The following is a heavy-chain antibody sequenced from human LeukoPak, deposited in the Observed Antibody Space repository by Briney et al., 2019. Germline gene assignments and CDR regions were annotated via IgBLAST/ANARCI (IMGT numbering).Heavy chain of an antibody. CDR1: GFTFDDYA. J-gene: IGHJ5*02. CDR3: AKDRDFIAAAGSDNWFDP. Sequence: GGSLRLSCAASGFTFDDYAMHWVRQAPGKGLEWVSLISGDGGSTYYADSVKGRFTISRDNSKNSLYLQMNSLRAEDTAVYYCAKDRDFIAAAGSDNWFDPWGQGTLVTVSS. V-gene: IGHV3-43*02. D-gene: IGHD6-13*01. CDR2: ISGDGGST.